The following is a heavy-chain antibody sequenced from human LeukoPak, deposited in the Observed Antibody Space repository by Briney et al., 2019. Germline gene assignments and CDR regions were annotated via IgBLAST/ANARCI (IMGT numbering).Heavy chain of an antibody. J-gene: IGHJ3*02. Sequence: SQTLSLTCTVSGGSISSGGYYWSWIRQPPGKGLEWIVYIYHSGSTYYNPSLKSRVTISVDRSKNQFSLKLSSVTAADTAVYYCARRAVRVVPAAIGGGAFDIGGQGTMVPVSS. V-gene: IGHV4-30-2*01. CDR2: IYHSGST. CDR3: ARRAVRVVPAAIGGGAFDI. D-gene: IGHD2-2*01. CDR1: GGSISSGGYY.